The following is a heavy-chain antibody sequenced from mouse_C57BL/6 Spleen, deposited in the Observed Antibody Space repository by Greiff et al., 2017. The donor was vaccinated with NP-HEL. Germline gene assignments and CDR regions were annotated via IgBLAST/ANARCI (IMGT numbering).Heavy chain of an antibody. CDR2: IHPNSGST. D-gene: IGHD4-1*01. V-gene: IGHV1-64*01. Sequence: VKLQQPGAELVKPGASVKLSCKASGYTFTSYWMHWVKQRPGQGLEWIGMIHPNSGSTNYNEKFKSKATLTVDKSSSTAYMQRSSLTSEDSAGYYCAREGELTGTIGGQGTTLTVSA. CDR1: GYTFTSYW. CDR3: AREGELTGTI. J-gene: IGHJ2*01.